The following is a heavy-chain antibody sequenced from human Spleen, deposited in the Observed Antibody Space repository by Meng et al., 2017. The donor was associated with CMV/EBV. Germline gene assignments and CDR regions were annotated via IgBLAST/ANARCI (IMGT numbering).Heavy chain of an antibody. Sequence: GGSLRLSCAASGFTFSNYDMHWVRQAIGKGLEWVSTIGTAGDTYYPGSVKGRFTISRDNSKNTLYLQMNSLRAEDTAFYYCVRVGLAFDYWGQGTLVTVSS. D-gene: IGHD6-19*01. J-gene: IGHJ4*02. CDR1: GFTFSNYD. V-gene: IGHV3-13*01. CDR3: VRVGLAFDY. CDR2: IGTAGDT.